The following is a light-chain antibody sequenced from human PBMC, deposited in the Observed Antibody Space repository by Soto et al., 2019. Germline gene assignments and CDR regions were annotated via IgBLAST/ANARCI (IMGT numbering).Light chain of an antibody. CDR3: CSYVGATTYV. J-gene: IGLJ1*01. Sequence: QSALAQPASVSGSPGQSITISCTGTSGFVGSFSLVSWYQQHPGKAPKVMISEAHRRPSGVPDRFSGSTSVNSASLTISRLQADDEADYDCCSYVGATTYVFGTGTKVTV. CDR2: EAH. V-gene: IGLV2-23*01. CDR1: SGFVGSFSL.